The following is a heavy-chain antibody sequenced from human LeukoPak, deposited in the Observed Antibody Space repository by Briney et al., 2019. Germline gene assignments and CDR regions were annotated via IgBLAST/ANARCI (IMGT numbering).Heavy chain of an antibody. CDR1: GYTFTSYY. CDR3: ARVRRRVYNFGWFDP. J-gene: IGHJ5*02. Sequence: ASVNVSCKASGYTFTSYYMHWVRQAPGQGLEGMGIINPSGGSTSYAQKFQGRVTMTRDMSTSTVYMELSSLRSEDTAVYYCARVRRRVYNFGWFDPWGQGTLVTVSS. CDR2: INPSGGST. V-gene: IGHV1-46*01. D-gene: IGHD3/OR15-3a*01.